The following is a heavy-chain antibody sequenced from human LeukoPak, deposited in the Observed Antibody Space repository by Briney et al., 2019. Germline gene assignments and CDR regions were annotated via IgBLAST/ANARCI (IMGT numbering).Heavy chain of an antibody. J-gene: IGHJ4*02. Sequence: PGGSLRLSCAASGFIVSSNYMSWVRQAPGKGLEWVSVIYTGGSAYYADSVKGRFTISRDNSKNTLYLQMNSLRVEDTALYYCTSRTYSGQFDYWGQGTLVTAST. CDR2: IYTGGSA. V-gene: IGHV3-53*01. CDR1: GFIVSSNY. CDR3: TSRTYSGQFDY. D-gene: IGHD3-10*01.